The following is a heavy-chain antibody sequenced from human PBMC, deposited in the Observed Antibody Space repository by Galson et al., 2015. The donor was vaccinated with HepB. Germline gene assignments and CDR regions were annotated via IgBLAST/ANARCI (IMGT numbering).Heavy chain of an antibody. J-gene: IGHJ6*03. Sequence: CAISGDSVSSNSAAWNWIRQSPSRGLEWLGRTYYRSNWYNDYAESVKSRTTINPDTSKSQFSLQLNSVTPEDTAVYYCARSPRSHRITTFGVATRNYYYYYMDVWGKGTMVTVSS. CDR3: ARSPRSHRITTFGVATRNYYYYYMDV. D-gene: IGHD3-3*01. CDR2: TYYRSNWYN. CDR1: GDSVSSNSAA. V-gene: IGHV6-1*01.